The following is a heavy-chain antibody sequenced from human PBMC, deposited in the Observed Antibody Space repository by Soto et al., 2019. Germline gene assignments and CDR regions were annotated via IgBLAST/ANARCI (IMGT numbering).Heavy chain of an antibody. D-gene: IGHD6-19*01. J-gene: IGHJ4*02. CDR3: ARHGYSSYYFDY. V-gene: IGHV3-21*01. Sequence: GGSLRLCCAACGFTFSSYSMNWVRQAPGKGLEWVSSISSSSSYIYYADSVKGRFTISRDNAKNSLYLQMNSLRAEDTAVYYCARHGYSSYYFDYWGQGTLVTVSS. CDR2: ISSSSSYI. CDR1: GFTFSSYS.